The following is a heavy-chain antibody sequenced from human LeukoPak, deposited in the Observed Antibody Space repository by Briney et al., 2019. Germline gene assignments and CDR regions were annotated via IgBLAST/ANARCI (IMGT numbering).Heavy chain of an antibody. J-gene: IGHJ4*02. CDR1: GDGFTRHT. Sequence: GGSLRLSCAGSGDGFTRHTMNWVRRAPGKGLEWISYIWSTGEYIYYADSVKGRFTISRDKARTSVYLQMNSLRVEDTAIYYCAREYDSRARFDSWGQGTLVTVSS. CDR3: AREYDSRARFDS. D-gene: IGHD6-13*01. V-gene: IGHV3-21*05. CDR2: IWSTGEYI.